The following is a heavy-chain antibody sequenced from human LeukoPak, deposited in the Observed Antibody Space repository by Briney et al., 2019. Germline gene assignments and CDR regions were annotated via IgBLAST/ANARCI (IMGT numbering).Heavy chain of an antibody. CDR1: GGSLSAYY. Sequence: SETLSLTCAVSGGSLSAYYWSWIRQPPGEGLEWIGHIYYSGTTNYNPSLKSRVTISVDMSKNQFSLNLNSVTAADTAVYYCAKSRDTFDTWGQGTMVTVSS. J-gene: IGHJ3*02. CDR3: AKSRDTFDT. CDR2: IYYSGTT. V-gene: IGHV4-59*01.